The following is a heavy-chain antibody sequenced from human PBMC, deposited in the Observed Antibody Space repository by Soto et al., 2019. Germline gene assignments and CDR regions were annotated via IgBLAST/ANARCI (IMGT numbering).Heavy chain of an antibody. V-gene: IGHV1-69*01. J-gene: IGHJ6*02. CDR3: ANGKGFRGGLIGSVGDYSYYYGMDV. CDR2: IIPMFRTT. CDR1: GGSFSSYA. Sequence: QVQLVQSGTGVKEPGSSVKVSCKASGGSFSSYAISWVRQAPGQGLEWMGGIIPMFRTTNYAQKFQGRVTITADEATSTDDVELRTLGSQGTAVNYCANGKGFRGGLIGSVGDYSYYYGMDVWGHGPTVTVCS. D-gene: IGHD3-16*01.